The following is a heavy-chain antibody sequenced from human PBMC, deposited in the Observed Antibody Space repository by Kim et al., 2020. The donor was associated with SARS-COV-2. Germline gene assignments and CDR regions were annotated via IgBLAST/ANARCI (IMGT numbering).Heavy chain of an antibody. J-gene: IGHJ4*02. CDR2: ISGSGGST. D-gene: IGHD3-22*01. Sequence: LSLTCAASGFTFSSYAMSWVRQAPGKGLEWVSAISGSGGSTYYADSVKGRFTISRDNSKNTLYLQMNSLRAEDTAVYYCAKAGTNYDSSGYCFDYWGQGTLVTVSS. CDR3: AKAGTNYDSSGYCFDY. V-gene: IGHV3-23*01. CDR1: GFTFSSYA.